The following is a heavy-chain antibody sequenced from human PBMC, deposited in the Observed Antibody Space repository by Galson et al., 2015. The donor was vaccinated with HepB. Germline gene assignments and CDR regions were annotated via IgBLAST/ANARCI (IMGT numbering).Heavy chain of an antibody. Sequence: SLRLSCAASGFTFSSYAMSWVRQAPGKGLEWVSAISGSGGSTYYADSVKGRFTISRDNSKNTLYLQMNSLRAEDTAVHYCAKAPITMIVVVIREYFQHWGQGALVTVSS. J-gene: IGHJ1*01. CDR3: AKAPITMIVVVIREYFQH. CDR2: ISGSGGST. V-gene: IGHV3-23*01. D-gene: IGHD3-22*01. CDR1: GFTFSSYA.